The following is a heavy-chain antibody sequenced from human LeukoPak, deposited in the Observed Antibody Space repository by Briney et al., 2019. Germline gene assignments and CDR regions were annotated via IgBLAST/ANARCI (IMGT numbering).Heavy chain of an antibody. CDR1: SASISTSNYY. CDR2: IFYSGST. V-gene: IGHV4-39*07. Sequence: PSETLSPTCTVSSASISTSNYYWGWVRQPPGKALEWIGNIFYSGSTYYSPSLKSRVTISLDTSRNQFSLKLSSVTAADTAVYYCARSPYAYYFDYWGQGTLVTVSS. CDR3: ARSPYAYYFDY. J-gene: IGHJ4*02. D-gene: IGHD3-16*01.